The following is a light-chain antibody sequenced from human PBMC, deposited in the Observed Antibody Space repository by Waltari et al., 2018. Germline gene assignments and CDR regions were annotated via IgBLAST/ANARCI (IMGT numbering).Light chain of an antibody. V-gene: IGKV3-11*01. J-gene: IGKJ3*01. CDR1: QGVGRH. Sequence: EIVLTQSPATLSLSPGERATLSCRASQGVGRHLAWYQQKPGQTPRLLIYDASSRATGIPARFSGSGSGTDFTLTINSLEPEDFAVYYCQHRSNWPPFTFCPGTKVDIK. CDR3: QHRSNWPPFT. CDR2: DAS.